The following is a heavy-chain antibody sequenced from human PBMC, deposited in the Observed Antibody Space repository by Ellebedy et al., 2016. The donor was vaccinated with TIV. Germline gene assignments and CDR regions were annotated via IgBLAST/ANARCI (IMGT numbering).Heavy chain of an antibody. Sequence: SETLSLTCTVSGYSISSGYYWGWIRQPPGKGLEWIGSIYHSWSTYYSPSLKSRVTISVDTSKNQFSLKMNSVTAADTAVYYCATFLQMTAFDAFDIWGQGTMITVSS. V-gene: IGHV4-38-2*02. CDR2: IYHSWST. D-gene: IGHD2-21*02. CDR1: GYSISSGYY. CDR3: ATFLQMTAFDAFDI. J-gene: IGHJ3*02.